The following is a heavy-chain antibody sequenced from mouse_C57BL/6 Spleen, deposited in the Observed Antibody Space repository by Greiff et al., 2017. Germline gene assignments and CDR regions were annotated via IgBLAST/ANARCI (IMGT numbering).Heavy chain of an antibody. V-gene: IGHV1-52*01. D-gene: IGHD1-2*01. CDR3: ARESTTALYYFDY. CDR2: IDPSDSET. Sequence: VQLQQPGAELVRPGSSVKLSCKASGYTFTSYWMHWVKQRPIPGLEWIGNIDPSDSETHYNQKFKDKATLTVDKSSSTAYMQLSSLTSEDSAVYYCARESTTALYYFDYWGQGTTLTVSS. CDR1: GYTFTSYW. J-gene: IGHJ2*01.